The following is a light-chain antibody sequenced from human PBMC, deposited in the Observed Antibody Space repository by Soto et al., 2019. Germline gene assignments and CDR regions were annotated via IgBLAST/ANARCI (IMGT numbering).Light chain of an antibody. Sequence: EILLTQSPGTLSLSPGERATLSCRASQSVSSGFLAWYKQKPGQAPRLLIYGASSRATGIPDRFSGSGSGTEFTLTISRLEPEDFEVYYCQQYGSSPQTFGQGTKVDIK. CDR2: GAS. CDR3: QQYGSSPQT. CDR1: QSVSSGF. V-gene: IGKV3-20*01. J-gene: IGKJ1*01.